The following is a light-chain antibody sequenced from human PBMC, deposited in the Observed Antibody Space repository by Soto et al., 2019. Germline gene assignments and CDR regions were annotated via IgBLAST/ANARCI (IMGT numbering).Light chain of an antibody. CDR1: QRVSSSY. CDR3: QQYGSSPYT. Sequence: PGERATLSCGASQRVSSSYLAWYQQKPGLAPRLLIYDASSRATGIPDRFSGSGSGTDFTLTISRLETEDFAVYYCQQYGSSPYTFGQGTKLEIK. J-gene: IGKJ2*01. V-gene: IGKV3D-20*01. CDR2: DAS.